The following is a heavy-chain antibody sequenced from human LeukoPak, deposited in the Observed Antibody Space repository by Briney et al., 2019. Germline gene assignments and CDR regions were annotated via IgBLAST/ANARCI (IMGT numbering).Heavy chain of an antibody. CDR1: GGPISTYY. CDR3: AREPLYCGGDCYHFDY. J-gene: IGHJ4*02. CDR2: MYYSGGT. D-gene: IGHD2-21*02. Sequence: SETLSLTCTVSGGPISTYYWSWIRQPPGKGLEWIGYMYYSGGTNYNPSLKSRVTISIDTSKNQFSLKLSSVTAADTAVYYCAREPLYCGGDCYHFDYWGQGTLVTVSS. V-gene: IGHV4-59*12.